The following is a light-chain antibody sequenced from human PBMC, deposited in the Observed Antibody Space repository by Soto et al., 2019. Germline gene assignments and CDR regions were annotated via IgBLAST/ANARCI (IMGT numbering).Light chain of an antibody. CDR1: QSVSSY. J-gene: IGKJ1*01. CDR3: QQRSNWPRT. V-gene: IGKV3-11*01. CDR2: DAS. Sequence: EIVLTQSPATLSLSPGEAATLSCRASQSVSSYLAWYQQKPGQAPRLLIYDASNRATGIPARFSGSGSGTDFTLTISSLAPEDFAIYYCQQRSNWPRTFGQGTKWISN.